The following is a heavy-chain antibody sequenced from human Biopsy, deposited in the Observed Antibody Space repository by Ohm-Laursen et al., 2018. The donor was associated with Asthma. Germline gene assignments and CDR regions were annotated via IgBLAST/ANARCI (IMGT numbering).Heavy chain of an antibody. V-gene: IGHV3-30*03. Sequence: SLRLSCTASGFPISNYGMHWVRQAPGKGLEWVAVMSYDGSKKYYADSVKGRFTISRDNSKNTLYLQMSSLRSEDTAVYFCARGAYYDFWSGYSRPIPGEYGMDVWGQGTTVTV. CDR3: ARGAYYDFWSGYSRPIPGEYGMDV. D-gene: IGHD3-3*01. J-gene: IGHJ6*02. CDR2: MSYDGSKK. CDR1: GFPISNYG.